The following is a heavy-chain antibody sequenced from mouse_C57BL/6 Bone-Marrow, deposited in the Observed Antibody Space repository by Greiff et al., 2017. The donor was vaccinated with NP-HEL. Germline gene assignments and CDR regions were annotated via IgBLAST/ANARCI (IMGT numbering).Heavy chain of an antibody. CDR2: IDPSASYT. CDR1: GYTFTSYW. J-gene: IGHJ3*01. V-gene: IGHV1-50*01. CDR3: ARYLGFAY. Sequence: QVQLKQPGAELVKPGASVKLSCKASGYTFTSYWMQWVKQRPGQGLEWIGEIDPSASYTNYNQKFKGKATLTVDTSSSTAYMQLSSLTSEDSAVYYCARYLGFAYWGQGTLVTVSA.